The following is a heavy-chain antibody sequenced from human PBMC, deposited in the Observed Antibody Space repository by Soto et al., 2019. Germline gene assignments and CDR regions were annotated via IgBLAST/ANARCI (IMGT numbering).Heavy chain of an antibody. V-gene: IGHV3-74*01. Sequence: PWGFLRLSCAASGFTFISYWIHWVRQAPVKGLVWVSRINSDGSSTSYADSVKGRFTISRDNAKNTLYLQMNSLRAEDAAVYYCARDYPDFDYWGQGTLVTVSS. D-gene: IGHD3-16*02. J-gene: IGHJ4*02. CDR2: INSDGSST. CDR1: GFTFISYW. CDR3: ARDYPDFDY.